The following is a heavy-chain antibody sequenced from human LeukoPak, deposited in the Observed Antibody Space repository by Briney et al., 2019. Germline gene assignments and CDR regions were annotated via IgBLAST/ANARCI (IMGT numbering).Heavy chain of an antibody. J-gene: IGHJ4*02. CDR3: ARERGTSYLHFDY. CDR2: IYSDGIT. Sequence: PGGSLRLSCVASGITVSSNYLSWVRQAPGKGLEWVSVIYSDGITYYADSVKGRFTISRDNSKNTLYLQMNSLRAEDTAVYYCARERGTSYLHFDYWGQGALVTVSS. V-gene: IGHV3-66*01. D-gene: IGHD1-26*01. CDR1: GITVSSNY.